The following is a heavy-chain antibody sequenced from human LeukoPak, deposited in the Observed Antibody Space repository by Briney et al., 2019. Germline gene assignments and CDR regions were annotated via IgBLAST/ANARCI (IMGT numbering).Heavy chain of an antibody. Sequence: GRSLRLSCAASGFIFSGYGMHWVRHAPGKGLEWVALIWYDGTNEYYTDSVKGRFTISRANSKNTLYLQMNSLRAEDTAVYYCARVPYCSGGRCSSWIDHWGQGTLVTVSS. CDR2: IWYDGTNE. CDR1: GFIFSGYG. CDR3: ARVPYCSGGRCSSWIDH. J-gene: IGHJ4*02. V-gene: IGHV3-33*01. D-gene: IGHD2-15*01.